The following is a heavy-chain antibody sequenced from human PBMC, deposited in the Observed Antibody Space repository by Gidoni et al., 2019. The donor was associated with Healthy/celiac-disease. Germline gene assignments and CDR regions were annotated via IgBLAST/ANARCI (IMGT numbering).Heavy chain of an antibody. CDR2: IYYSGST. J-gene: IGHJ2*01. V-gene: IGHV4-59*01. CDR3: AREEAGAYGSGSYGYFDL. D-gene: IGHD3-10*01. CDR1: GRLLSLYF. Sequence: QVQLQESGPGLVKSSGLLSPTCPAPGRLLSLYFWIWIRQPPGKGLEWIGYIYYSGSTNYNPSLKSRVNISVDTSKNQFSLKLSSVTAADTAVYYCAREEAGAYGSGSYGYFDLWGRGTLVTVSS.